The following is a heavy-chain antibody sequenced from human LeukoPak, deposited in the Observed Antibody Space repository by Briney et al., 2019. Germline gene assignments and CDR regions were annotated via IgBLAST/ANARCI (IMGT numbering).Heavy chain of an antibody. CDR2: INPNSGGT. CDR1: GYTFTGYY. CDR3: ASFHSSGWYDQSLGGY. Sequence: ASVKVSCKASGYTFTGYYMHWVRQAPGQGLEWMGWINPNSGGTNYAQKFQGRVTMTRDTSISTAYMELSRLRSDDTAVYYCASFHSSGWYDQSLGGYWGQGTLVTVSS. D-gene: IGHD6-19*01. J-gene: IGHJ4*02. V-gene: IGHV1-2*02.